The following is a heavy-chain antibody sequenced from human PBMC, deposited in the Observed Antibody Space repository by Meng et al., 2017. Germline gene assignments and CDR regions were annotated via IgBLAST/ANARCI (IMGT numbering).Heavy chain of an antibody. Sequence: QVERGRSGAEVKKPGASVKVSCKASGYTFTSYYMHWVRQAPGQGLEWMGIINPSGDSTSYAQKFQGRVTMTRDTSTSTVYMELSSLRSEDTAVYYCARVSVTTDAFDIWGQGTMVTVSS. CDR3: ARVSVTTDAFDI. J-gene: IGHJ3*02. V-gene: IGHV1-46*01. D-gene: IGHD4-17*01. CDR2: INPSGDST. CDR1: GYTFTSYY.